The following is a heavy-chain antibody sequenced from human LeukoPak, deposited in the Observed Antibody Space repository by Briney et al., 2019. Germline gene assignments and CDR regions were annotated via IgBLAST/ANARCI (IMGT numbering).Heavy chain of an antibody. J-gene: IGHJ4*02. Sequence: SGATLVNPSQTLTLTCTLSGFPRRTGGGGGGGIRQPPGKALEWLTLSYWDDGKLYSPSLKSRLTITKDTSKNQVVLTMTNMDPVDTATYYCALHSEVGVVNDYWGQGTLVTVPS. D-gene: IGHD3-3*01. V-gene: IGHV2-5*02. CDR3: ALHSEVGVVNDY. CDR1: GFPRRTGGGG. CDR2: SYWDDGK.